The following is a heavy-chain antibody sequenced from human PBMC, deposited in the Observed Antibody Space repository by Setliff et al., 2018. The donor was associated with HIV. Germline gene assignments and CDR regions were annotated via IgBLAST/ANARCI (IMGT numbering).Heavy chain of an antibody. CDR1: GGSISSNSYY. V-gene: IGHV4-39*01. Sequence: SETLSLTCTVSGGSISSNSYYWSWIRQPAGKGLEWIATIYQTGSIYYNPSLQNRVTLLLDMSKNQFSLKLSSVTAADTAVYYCARQAWHSGRNGYFVDYWGQGTLVTVSS. CDR3: ARQAWHSGRNGYFVDY. D-gene: IGHD2-15*01. J-gene: IGHJ4*02. CDR2: IYQTGSI.